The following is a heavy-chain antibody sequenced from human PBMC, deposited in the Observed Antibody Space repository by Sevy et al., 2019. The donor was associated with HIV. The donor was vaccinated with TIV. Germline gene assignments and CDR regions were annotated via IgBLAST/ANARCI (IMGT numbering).Heavy chain of an antibody. Sequence: SETLSLTCTVSGGSISGFYWSWIRQPAGKGLEWIGRISSSGDTNYNPSLKSRVTMSVDTSRNQFSLRLSSVTAADTAMFYCAGAVSTTADFEYWGQGTQVTVSS. CDR3: AGAVSTTADFEY. V-gene: IGHV4-4*07. CDR1: GGSISGFY. J-gene: IGHJ4*02. CDR2: ISSSGDT. D-gene: IGHD4-17*01.